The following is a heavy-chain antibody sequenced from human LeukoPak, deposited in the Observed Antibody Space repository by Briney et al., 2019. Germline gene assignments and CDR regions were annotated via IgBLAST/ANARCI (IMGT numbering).Heavy chain of an antibody. D-gene: IGHD3-10*01. CDR2: ISGSGGST. CDR3: AKDGLLWFGELLQVDY. Sequence: GGSLRLSYAASGFTFSSYAMSWVRQAPGKGLEWVSAISGSGGSTYYADSVKGRFTISRDNSKNTLYLQMNSLRAEDTAVYYCAKDGLLWFGELLQVDYWGQGTLVTVSS. V-gene: IGHV3-23*01. J-gene: IGHJ4*02. CDR1: GFTFSSYA.